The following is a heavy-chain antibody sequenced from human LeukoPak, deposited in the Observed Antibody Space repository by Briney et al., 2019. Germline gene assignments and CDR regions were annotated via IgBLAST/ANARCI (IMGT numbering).Heavy chain of an antibody. CDR2: IYTSGST. J-gene: IGHJ4*02. V-gene: IGHV4-61*02. CDR3: ARTYPDCDY. CDR1: GGSISSSSYY. Sequence: PSETLSLTCTVSGGSISSSSYYWSWIRQPAGKGLEWIGRIYTSGSTNYNPSLKSRVTLSVDTSKNQFSLKLTSVTATDTAVYYCARTYPDCDYWGQGTLVTVSS. D-gene: IGHD2-21*02.